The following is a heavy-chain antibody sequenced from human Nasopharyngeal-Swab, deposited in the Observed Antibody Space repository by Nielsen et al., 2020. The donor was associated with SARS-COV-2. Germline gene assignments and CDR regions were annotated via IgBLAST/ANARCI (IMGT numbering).Heavy chain of an antibody. D-gene: IGHD4-17*01. J-gene: IGHJ4*02. CDR2: IARDASNE. CDR3: ARDAPAHYGAFY. V-gene: IGHV3-30*04. Sequence: GESLKISCAASGFTFSSYPMHWVRQAPGKGLEWVAFIARDASNEYYGDSVKGRFSISRDSSKNTLYLQMDSLRGEDTAVYYCARDAPAHYGAFYWGRGTLVTVSS. CDR1: GFTFSSYP.